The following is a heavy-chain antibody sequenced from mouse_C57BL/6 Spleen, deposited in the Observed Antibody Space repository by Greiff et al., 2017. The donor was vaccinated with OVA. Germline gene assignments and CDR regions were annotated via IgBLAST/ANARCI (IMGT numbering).Heavy chain of an antibody. V-gene: IGHV5-9*01. J-gene: IGHJ2*01. D-gene: IGHD2-4*01. Sequence: EVQLVESGGGLVKPGGSLKLSCAASGFTFSSYTMSWVRQTPEKRLEWVATISGGGGNTYYPDSVKGRFTISRDNAKNTLYLQMSSLRSEDTALYYCARHYDYPYYFDYWGQGTTLTVSS. CDR1: GFTFSSYT. CDR3: ARHYDYPYYFDY. CDR2: ISGGGGNT.